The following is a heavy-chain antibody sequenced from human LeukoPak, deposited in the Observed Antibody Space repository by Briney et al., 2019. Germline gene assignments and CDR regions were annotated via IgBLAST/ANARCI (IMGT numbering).Heavy chain of an antibody. V-gene: IGHV3-23*01. CDR3: AGGQMFTSGGLDN. J-gene: IGHJ4*02. CDR2: ISGSGSRT. Sequence: PGGSLRLSCAASGFTFSNYAMNWVRQAPGKGLEWVSGISGSGSRTYYADFVKGRFTISRDNSINMVFLQMNSLTVEDTALYYCAGGQMFTSGGLDNWGQGTLVTVSS. CDR1: GFTFSNYA. D-gene: IGHD6-19*01.